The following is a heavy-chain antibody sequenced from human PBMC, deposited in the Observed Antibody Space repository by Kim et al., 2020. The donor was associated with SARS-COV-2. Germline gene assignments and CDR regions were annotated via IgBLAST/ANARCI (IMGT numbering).Heavy chain of an antibody. CDR2: ISYDGSNK. J-gene: IGHJ2*01. CDR1: GFTFSSYA. CDR3: ARDGQRFTWNWYFDL. D-gene: IGHD3-10*01. Sequence: GGSLRLSCAASGFTFSSYAMHWVRQAPGKGLEWVAVISYDGSNKYYADSVKGRFTISRDNSKNTLYLQMNSLRAEDTAVYYCARDGQRFTWNWYFDLWGR. V-gene: IGHV3-30*04.